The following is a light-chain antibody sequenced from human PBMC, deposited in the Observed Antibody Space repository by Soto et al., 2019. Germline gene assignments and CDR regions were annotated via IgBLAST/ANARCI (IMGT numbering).Light chain of an antibody. CDR1: SSNIGGNY. V-gene: IGLV1-47*01. CDR2: RNN. Sequence: QSVLTQPPSASGTPGQRVTIPCSGSSSNIGGNYVYWYQQLPGTAPKLLIYRNNQRPSGLPDRFSGSKSGTSASLAISGLRSEDEADYYCAAWDDSLSGGVFGTGTKLTVL. J-gene: IGLJ1*01. CDR3: AAWDDSLSGGV.